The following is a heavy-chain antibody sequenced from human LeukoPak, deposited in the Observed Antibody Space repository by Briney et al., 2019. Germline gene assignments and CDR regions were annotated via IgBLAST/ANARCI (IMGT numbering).Heavy chain of an antibody. J-gene: IGHJ4*02. CDR1: GFTFSSYA. Sequence: GGSLRLSCAASGFTFSSYAMSWVRQAPGKGLEWVSVITGSGGRTYNADSVKGRFTISRDNSKNTLYLQMNSLRAEDTAVYYCANVVGGYWGQGTLVTVSS. CDR3: ANVVGGY. V-gene: IGHV3-23*01. CDR2: ITGSGGRT. D-gene: IGHD2-21*01.